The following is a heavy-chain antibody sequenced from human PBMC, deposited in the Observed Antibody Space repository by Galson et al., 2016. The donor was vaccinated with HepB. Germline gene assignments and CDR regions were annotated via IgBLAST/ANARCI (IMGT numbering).Heavy chain of an antibody. Sequence: SLRLSCAASGFIFSQYGMHWVRQAPGKGLEWVTGISNDANRKYYGDAVKGRFTISRDNSKNTLYLQMNSLRAEDTALYYCVKGGCLGGRCNLGDRFDNWGQGTLVTVSS. CDR2: ISNDANRK. D-gene: IGHD2-15*01. CDR3: VKGGCLGGRCNLGDRFDN. V-gene: IGHV3-30*18. CDR1: GFIFSQYG. J-gene: IGHJ4*02.